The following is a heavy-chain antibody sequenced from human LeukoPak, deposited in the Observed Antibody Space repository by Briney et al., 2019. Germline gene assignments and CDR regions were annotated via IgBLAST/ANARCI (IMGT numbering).Heavy chain of an antibody. CDR1: GYTFTNYD. D-gene: IGHD6-19*01. Sequence: GASVKVSCKASGYTFTNYDINWVRQATGQGPEWLGWMDPNTGNTGYAQKFQGRVTITRNTSISTAYMELSSLRSEDTAVYYCAAHRHYSSGWFDYWGQGTLVTVSS. J-gene: IGHJ4*02. CDR3: AAHRHYSSGWFDY. CDR2: MDPNTGNT. V-gene: IGHV1-8*03.